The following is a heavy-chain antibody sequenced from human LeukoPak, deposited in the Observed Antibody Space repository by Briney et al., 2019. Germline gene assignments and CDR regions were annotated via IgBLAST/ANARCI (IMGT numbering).Heavy chain of an antibody. CDR3: ARDEKRYCSGGSCPAYFDY. CDR1: GYTFNNYG. D-gene: IGHD2-15*01. J-gene: IGHJ4*02. Sequence: ASVKVSXKASGYTFNNYGISWVRQAPGQGLEWMAWISAYNGNTNYALKLRGRVTMTTDTSTSTAYMELRSLRSDDTAVYYCARDEKRYCSGGSCPAYFDYWGQGTLVTVSS. CDR2: ISAYNGNT. V-gene: IGHV1-18*01.